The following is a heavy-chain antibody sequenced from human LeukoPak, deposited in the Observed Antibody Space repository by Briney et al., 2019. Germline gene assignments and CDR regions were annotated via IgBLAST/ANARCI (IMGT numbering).Heavy chain of an antibody. Sequence: PSETLSLTCTVSGGSISSYYWSWIRQPAGKGLEWIGRIYTSGSTNYNPSLKSRVTMSVDTSKNQFSLKLSSVTAADTAVYYCARENYDFWSGYSVQRGIDYWGQGTLVTVSS. J-gene: IGHJ4*02. CDR3: ARENYDFWSGYSVQRGIDY. D-gene: IGHD3-3*01. CDR2: IYTSGST. V-gene: IGHV4-4*07. CDR1: GGSISSYY.